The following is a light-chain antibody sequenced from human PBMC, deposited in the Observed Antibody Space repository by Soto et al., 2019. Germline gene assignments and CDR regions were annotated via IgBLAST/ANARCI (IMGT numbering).Light chain of an antibody. CDR2: DVS. V-gene: IGLV2-14*01. J-gene: IGLJ2*01. Sequence: QSALTQPASVSGSPGQSITISCTGTSSDVGGYNYVSWYQQHPGKAPKLMIYDVSNRPSGVSTRFSGSKSGNMASLTISGLQAEDEADYYCSSYTSISTLVFGGGTKLTVL. CDR3: SSYTSISTLV. CDR1: SSDVGGYNY.